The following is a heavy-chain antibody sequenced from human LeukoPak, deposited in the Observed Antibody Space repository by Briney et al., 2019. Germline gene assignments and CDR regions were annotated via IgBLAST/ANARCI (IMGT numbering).Heavy chain of an antibody. CDR3: ARVRPPANRPGFDP. CDR2: MNPNSGNT. Sequence: GASVKVSCKASGYTFTSYDINWVRQATGQGLEWMGWMNPNSGNTGYAQKFQGRVTMTRNTSISTAYMELSSLRSEDTAVYYCARVRPPANRPGFDPWGQGTLVTVSS. V-gene: IGHV1-8*01. CDR1: GYTFTSYD. D-gene: IGHD2-2*01. J-gene: IGHJ5*02.